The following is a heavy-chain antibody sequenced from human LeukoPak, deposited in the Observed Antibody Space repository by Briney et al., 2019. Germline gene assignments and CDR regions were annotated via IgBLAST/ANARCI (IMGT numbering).Heavy chain of an antibody. CDR3: AGHHPRNTVDF. J-gene: IGHJ4*02. Sequence: PSETLSLTCTVSGGSISSYYWSWIRQPPGKGLEWIAYISDIGSINYNPSLKTRVTISLDTSKNQFSLKLSSVTAADTAVYYCAGHHPRNTVDFWGQGTLVTVSS. D-gene: IGHD2/OR15-2a*01. V-gene: IGHV4-59*08. CDR2: ISDIGSI. CDR1: GGSISSYY.